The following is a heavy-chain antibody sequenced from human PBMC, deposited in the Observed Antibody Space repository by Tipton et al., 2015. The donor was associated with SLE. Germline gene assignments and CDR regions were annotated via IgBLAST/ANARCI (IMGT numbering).Heavy chain of an antibody. CDR1: GGSISSYY. Sequence: GLVKPSETLSLTCTVSGGSISSYYWSWIRQPPGKGLEWIGFIYYSGTTNYNPSLKSRVTISVDTSKNQFSLKLSPVTAADTAVYYCARWAGPTVNFDYWGQGTLVTVSS. J-gene: IGHJ4*02. CDR2: IYYSGTT. CDR3: ARWAGPTVNFDY. V-gene: IGHV4-59*01. D-gene: IGHD4-11*01.